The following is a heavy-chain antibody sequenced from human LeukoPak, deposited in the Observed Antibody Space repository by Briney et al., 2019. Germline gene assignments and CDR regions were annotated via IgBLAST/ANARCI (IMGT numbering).Heavy chain of an antibody. V-gene: IGHV3-66*02. CDR3: AGRRVLDASFDY. D-gene: IGHD3-16*01. Sequence: GGSLRLSCAASGFTVSNNYMSWVRQAPGKGLEWVSVIYSGDNTYYVESVKGRFTISRDNSKNTLFLQMNRLRAEDTAAYYCAGRRVLDASFDYWGQGSLVTVSS. CDR1: GFTVSNNY. J-gene: IGHJ4*02. CDR2: IYSGDNT.